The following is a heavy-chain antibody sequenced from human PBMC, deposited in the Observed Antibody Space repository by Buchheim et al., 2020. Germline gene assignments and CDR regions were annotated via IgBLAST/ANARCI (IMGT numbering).Heavy chain of an antibody. CDR2: ITYDGSQT. D-gene: IGHD3-3*02. CDR1: GFTFSSYC. CDR3: AKEKILALAPLFDY. J-gene: IGHJ4*02. V-gene: IGHV3-30*18. Sequence: QVQLVESGGGVVQPGRSLRLSCAASGFTFSSYCMHWVRQAPGKGLEWVAVITYDGSQTYYADSVKGRFTISRDNSKNTLYLPMNSQTAEDTAVYYCAKEKILALAPLFDYWGQGTL.